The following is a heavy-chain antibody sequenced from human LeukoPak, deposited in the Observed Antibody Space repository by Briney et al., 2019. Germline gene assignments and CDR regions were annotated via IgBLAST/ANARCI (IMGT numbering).Heavy chain of an antibody. D-gene: IGHD3-9*01. CDR3: ARVPPIYDILTGYYLDAFDI. CDR1: GYTFTSCD. Sequence: ASVKVSCKASGYTFTSCDINWVRQATGQGLEWMGWMNPNSGNTGYARKFQGRVTMTRNTSISTAYMELSSLRSEDTAVYYCARVPPIYDILTGYYLDAFDIWGQGTMVTVSS. J-gene: IGHJ3*02. V-gene: IGHV1-8*01. CDR2: MNPNSGNT.